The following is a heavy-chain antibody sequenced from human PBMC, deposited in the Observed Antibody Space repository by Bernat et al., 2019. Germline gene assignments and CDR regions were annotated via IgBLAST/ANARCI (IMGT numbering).Heavy chain of an antibody. J-gene: IGHJ3*02. D-gene: IGHD2-2*01. CDR1: GYTFTGYY. CDR2: INPNSGGT. CDR3: ASSYLLPCAGCDAFDI. Sequence: QVQLVQSGAEVKKPGASVKVSCKASGYTFTGYYMHWVRQAPGQGLEWMGWINPNSGGTNYAPNFPGWSTMPRAPSIRTASMELRRLRSAATAVYYCASSYLLPCAGCDAFDIWGQGTMVTVSS. V-gene: IGHV1-2*04.